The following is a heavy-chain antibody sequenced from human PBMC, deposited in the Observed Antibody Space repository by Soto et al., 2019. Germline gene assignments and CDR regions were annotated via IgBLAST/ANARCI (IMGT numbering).Heavy chain of an antibody. D-gene: IGHD2-2*01. J-gene: IGHJ4*02. CDR1: GGSFSGYY. CDR2: INHSGSI. V-gene: IGHV4-34*01. Sequence: SETLSLTCAVYGGSFSGYYWSWIRQPPGKGLEWIGEINHSGSINYNPSLKSRVTISVDTSKNQFSLKLSSVTAADTAVYYCARVPDYWGQGILVTVSS. CDR3: ARVPDY.